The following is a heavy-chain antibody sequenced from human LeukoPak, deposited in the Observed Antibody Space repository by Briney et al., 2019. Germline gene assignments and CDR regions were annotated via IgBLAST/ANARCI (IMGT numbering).Heavy chain of an antibody. V-gene: IGHV1-2*02. D-gene: IGHD4-17*01. CDR1: GYTFTGYY. Sequence: GASVKVSCKASGYTFTGYYMHWVRQAPGQGLEWMGWINPNSGGTNYAQKFQGRVTMTRDTSISTAYMELSRLRSDDTAVYYCARDFTGVQEWDYGDYGTTYFDLWGRGTLVTVSS. CDR3: ARDFTGVQEWDYGDYGTTYFDL. J-gene: IGHJ2*01. CDR2: INPNSGGT.